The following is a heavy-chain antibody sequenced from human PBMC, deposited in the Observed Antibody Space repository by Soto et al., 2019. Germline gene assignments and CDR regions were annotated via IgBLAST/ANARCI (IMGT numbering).Heavy chain of an antibody. V-gene: IGHV3-23*01. CDR3: ARGEYSYEF. CDR2: LLRSVSSA. CDR1: GFTFRTYA. Sequence: PGGSPRLSCPTSGFTFRTYAMTCARQAPGKSLEWVSSLLRSVSSAYYADSVRGRFTISSDTSANSLYLQLNSLRAEDTAVYYCARGEYSYEFGGQGTMPTDSS. J-gene: IGHJ4*02. D-gene: IGHD5-18*01.